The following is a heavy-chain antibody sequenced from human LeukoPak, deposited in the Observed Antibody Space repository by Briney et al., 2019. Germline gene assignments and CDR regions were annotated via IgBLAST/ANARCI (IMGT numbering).Heavy chain of an antibody. CDR2: IYYSGST. J-gene: IGHJ4*02. V-gene: IGHV4-31*03. CDR3: AKTEGSGSSYFDY. D-gene: IGHD3-10*01. Sequence: SETLSLTCTVSGGSISSGGYYWSWIRQHPGKGLEWIGYIYYSGSTYYNPSLKSRVTISVDTSKNQFSLKLSSVTAADTAVYYCAKTEGSGSSYFDYWGQGTLVTVSS. CDR1: GGSISSGGYY.